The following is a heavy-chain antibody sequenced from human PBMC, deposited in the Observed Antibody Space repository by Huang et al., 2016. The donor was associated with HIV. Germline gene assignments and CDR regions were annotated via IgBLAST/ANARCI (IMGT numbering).Heavy chain of an antibody. Sequence: QVQLVQSGAAVKKPGASMKVSCRASGYTFTDHYLHWVRQAPGQGPEWMGWINPNGGGRNYAQRFQGRITRTRDTSINTVYMELRSLRSDDTAVYYCARDPGGSGYFWYLDLWGRGTPVIVSS. CDR1: GYTFTDHY. CDR3: ARDPGGSGYFWYLDL. J-gene: IGHJ2*01. D-gene: IGHD3-22*01. V-gene: IGHV1-2*02. CDR2: INPNGGGR.